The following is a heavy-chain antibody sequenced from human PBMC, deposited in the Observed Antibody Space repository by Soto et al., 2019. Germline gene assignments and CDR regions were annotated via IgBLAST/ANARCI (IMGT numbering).Heavy chain of an antibody. CDR3: ARQGGWFDP. D-gene: IGHD1-26*01. Sequence: QVQLQESGPGLVKPSETLSLTCTVSGGSIRSYYWSWIRQPPGKGLEWIGSIYYSGSTNYKPSLKSVVTFSVHTSKNRFSLKLNSVPAADTAVYYGARQGGWFDPWGQGTLVTVSS. CDR1: GGSIRSYY. J-gene: IGHJ5*02. V-gene: IGHV4-59*08. CDR2: IYYSGST.